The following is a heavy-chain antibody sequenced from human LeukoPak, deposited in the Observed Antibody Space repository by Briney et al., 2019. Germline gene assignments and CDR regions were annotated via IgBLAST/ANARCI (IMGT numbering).Heavy chain of an antibody. Sequence: PGGSLRLSCAASGFTFSSYGMHWVRQAPGKGLEWVAVIWYDGSNKYYADSVKGRFTISRDNSKNTLYLQMNSLRAEDTAVYYCAKDGVDSSLDFDYWGQGTLVTVFS. J-gene: IGHJ4*02. CDR3: AKDGVDSSLDFDY. D-gene: IGHD3-22*01. CDR1: GFTFSSYG. CDR2: IWYDGSNK. V-gene: IGHV3-33*06.